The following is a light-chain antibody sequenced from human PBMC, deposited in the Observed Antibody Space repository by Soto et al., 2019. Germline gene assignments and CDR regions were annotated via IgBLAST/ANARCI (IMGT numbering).Light chain of an antibody. CDR3: QQYGSSLWT. CDR1: QSVSSN. J-gene: IGKJ1*01. Sequence: EIAMTQPPATLAASPVEGATLSCSASQSVSSNLACYQQKPGQAPRLLIYGASTRATGIPDRFTGSGSGTDFTLTISRLEPEDFAVYYCQQYGSSLWTFGQGTKVDI. V-gene: IGKV3-20*01. CDR2: GAS.